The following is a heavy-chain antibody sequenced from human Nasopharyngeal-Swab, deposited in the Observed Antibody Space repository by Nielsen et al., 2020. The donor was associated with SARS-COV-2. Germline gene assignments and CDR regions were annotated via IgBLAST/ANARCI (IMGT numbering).Heavy chain of an antibody. CDR1: GFNFNYYS. D-gene: IGHD3-3*01. Sequence: GESLKISCAASGFNFNYYSMNWVRQAPGKGLEWVSGICGSGGCPYYADSVKGRFTVSRDNSRNTLYLQMSSLRVEDTAIYYCAKYDFWSGYMDVWGQGTTVTVSS. J-gene: IGHJ6*03. CDR3: AKYDFWSGYMDV. CDR2: ICGSGGCP. V-gene: IGHV3-23*01.